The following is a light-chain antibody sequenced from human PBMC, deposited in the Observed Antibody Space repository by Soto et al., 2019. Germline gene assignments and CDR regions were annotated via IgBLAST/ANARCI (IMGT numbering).Light chain of an antibody. J-gene: IGKJ1*01. V-gene: IGKV3-15*01. CDR3: QQYNNWPQT. CDR1: QSVSSK. CDR2: GAS. Sequence: EIVMTQSPVTLSVSPGERATLSCRASQSVSSKLAWYQQKPGQAPRLLIYGASTRATDIPARISGSGSGTEFTLTISSLQSEDFAVYYCQQYNNWPQTFGQGTKVEIK.